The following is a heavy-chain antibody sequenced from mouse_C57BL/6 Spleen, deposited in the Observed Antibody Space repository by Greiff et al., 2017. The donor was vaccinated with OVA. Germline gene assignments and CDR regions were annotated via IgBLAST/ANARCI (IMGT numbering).Heavy chain of an antibody. J-gene: IGHJ1*03. V-gene: IGHV5-17*01. CDR1: GFTFSDYG. CDR2: ISSGSSTI. Sequence: EVQLVESGGGLVKPGGSLKLSCAASGFTFSDYGMHWVRQAPEKGLEWVAYISSGSSTIYYADTVKGRFTIARDNAKNTLFLQMTSLRSEDTAMYYCARDANWYFDVWGTGTTVTVSS. CDR3: ARDANWYFDV.